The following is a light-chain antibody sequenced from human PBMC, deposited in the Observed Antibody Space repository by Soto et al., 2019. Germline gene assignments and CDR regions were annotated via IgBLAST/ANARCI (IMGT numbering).Light chain of an antibody. CDR2: EVS. CDR3: SSYTSSSRDV. CDR1: SSDVGGYNY. J-gene: IGLJ1*01. V-gene: IGLV2-14*01. Sequence: QSVLTQPASVSGSPGQSITISCTGTSSDVGGYNYVSWYLHHPGKAPKLMIYEVSNRPSGVSNRFSGSKSGNTASLTISGLQADDEADYYCSSYTSSSRDVFGTGTKLTVL.